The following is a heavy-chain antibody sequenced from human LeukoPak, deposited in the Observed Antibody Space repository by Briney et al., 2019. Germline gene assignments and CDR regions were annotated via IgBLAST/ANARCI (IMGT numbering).Heavy chain of an antibody. CDR1: GGSISSSSYY. J-gene: IGHJ4*02. V-gene: IGHV3-11*04. CDR2: ISSSGSTI. Sequence: PSETLSLTCTVSGGSISSSSYYWGWIRQPPGKGLEWVSYISSSGSTIYYADSVKGRFTISRDNAKNSLYLQMNSLRAEDTAVYYCAYRHFDYWGQGTLVTVSS. CDR3: AYRHFDY.